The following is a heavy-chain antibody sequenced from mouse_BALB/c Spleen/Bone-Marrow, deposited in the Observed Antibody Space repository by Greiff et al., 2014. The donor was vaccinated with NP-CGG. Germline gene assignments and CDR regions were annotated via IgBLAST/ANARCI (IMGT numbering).Heavy chain of an antibody. D-gene: IGHD2-3*01. CDR1: GYSITSGYY. CDR2: ISYDGSN. J-gene: IGHJ4*01. Sequence: DVHLVESGPGLVKPSQSLSLTCSVTGYSITSGYYWNWIRQFPGNKLEWMGYISYDGSNNYNPSLKNRISITRDTSKNQFFLKLNSVTTEDTATYYCARDGWLLRGYYAMDYWGQGTSVTVSS. CDR3: ARDGWLLRGYYAMDY. V-gene: IGHV3-6*02.